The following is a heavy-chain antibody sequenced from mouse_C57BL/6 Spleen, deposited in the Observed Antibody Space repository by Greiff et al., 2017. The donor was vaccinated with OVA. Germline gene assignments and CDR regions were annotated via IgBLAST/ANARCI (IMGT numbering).Heavy chain of an antibody. V-gene: IGHV1-62-2*01. CDR3: ARHEEDSSGYVGAMDY. J-gene: IGHJ4*01. CDR1: GYTFTEYT. D-gene: IGHD3-2*02. CDR2: FYPGSGSI. Sequence: VQLQQSGAELVKPGASVKLSCKASGYTFTEYTIHWVKHRSGQGLEWIGWFYPGSGSIKYNEKFKDKATLTADKSSSTVYMELSRLTSEDSAVYFCARHEEDSSGYVGAMDYWGQGISVTVSS.